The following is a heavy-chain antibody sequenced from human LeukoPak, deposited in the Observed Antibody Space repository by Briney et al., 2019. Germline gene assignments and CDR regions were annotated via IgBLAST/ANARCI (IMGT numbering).Heavy chain of an antibody. CDR1: GYTFTGYY. CDR3: ARCTPSDYYYYYMDV. J-gene: IGHJ6*03. CDR2: ISPTSGGT. Sequence: ASVKVSCKASGYTFTGYYMHWVRQAPGQGLEWMGWISPTSGGTNYAQKLQGRVTMTTDTSTSTAYTELRSLRSDDTAVYYCARCTPSDYYYYYMDVWGKGTTVTVSS. D-gene: IGHD2-15*01. V-gene: IGHV1-2*02.